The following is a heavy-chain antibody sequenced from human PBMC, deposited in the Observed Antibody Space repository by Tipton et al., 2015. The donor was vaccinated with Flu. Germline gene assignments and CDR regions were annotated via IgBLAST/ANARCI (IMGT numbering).Heavy chain of an antibody. CDR2: MHPYGGDA. CDR3: ARDGDENSGLDFDY. J-gene: IGHJ4*02. D-gene: IGHD3-22*01. Sequence: RQAPGQGLDWMRIMHPYGGDATYAQKFQGRVTMTTDTSTSTVYMELSSLRSEDTAVYYCARDGDENSGLDFDYWGQGTLVIVSS. V-gene: IGHV1-46*01.